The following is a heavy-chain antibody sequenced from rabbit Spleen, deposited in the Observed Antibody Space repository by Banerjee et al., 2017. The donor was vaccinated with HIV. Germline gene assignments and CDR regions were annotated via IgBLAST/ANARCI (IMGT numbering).Heavy chain of an antibody. CDR1: GIDFSSYYY. Sequence: QQQLEESGGGLVKPGGTLTLTCKASGIDFSSYYYMCWVRQAPGKGLEWIACIDSGSSGFTYFASWAKGRFTISKTSSTTVTLQMTSLTAADTATYFCARDSGSSFSSYGMDLWGQGTLVTV. D-gene: IGHD8-1*01. CDR2: IDSGSSGFT. V-gene: IGHV1S45*01. CDR3: ARDSGSSFSSYGMDL. J-gene: IGHJ6*01.